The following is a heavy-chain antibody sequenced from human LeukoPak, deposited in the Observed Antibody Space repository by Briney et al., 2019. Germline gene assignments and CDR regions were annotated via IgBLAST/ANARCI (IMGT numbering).Heavy chain of an antibody. D-gene: IGHD6-19*01. CDR3: ARGAVAGLEYFQH. J-gene: IGHJ1*01. CDR2: IKRDGSEK. CDR1: GFTFSNYW. V-gene: IGHV3-7*01. Sequence: GGSLRLSCAASGFTFSNYWMTWVRQAPGKGLEWVANIKRDGSEKYYVDSVKGRFTISRDNAKNSLYLQMNSLRAEDTAVYYCARGAVAGLEYFQHWGQGTLVTVSS.